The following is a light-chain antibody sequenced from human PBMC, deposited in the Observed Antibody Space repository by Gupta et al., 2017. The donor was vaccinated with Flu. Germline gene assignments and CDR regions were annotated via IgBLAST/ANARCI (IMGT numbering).Light chain of an antibody. CDR2: HVS. CDR1: GRNVGGNNY. J-gene: IGLJ3*02. CDR3: CANANNDNKV. Sequence: VAITNCGTGRNVGGNNYVYWYQQHQGKAVKLMVYHVSKRAAGVPVRFSDSKTGNTATLTISEPGDEEDDDYYVCANANNDNKVFGGGTKLTVL. V-gene: IGLV2-11*01.